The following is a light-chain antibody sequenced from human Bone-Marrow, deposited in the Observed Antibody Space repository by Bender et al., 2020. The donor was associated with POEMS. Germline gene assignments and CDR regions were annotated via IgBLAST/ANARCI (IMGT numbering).Light chain of an antibody. CDR1: GSNIGGYP. Sequence: PSVSGTPGQRVTISCSGSGSNIGGYPVNWYQQLPGTAPRLLIYTNNERPSGVPDRFSGSKSGTSASLAITGLQSDDEAIYFCVAWDASLNGWVFGGGTKLTVL. J-gene: IGLJ3*02. CDR2: TNN. V-gene: IGLV1-44*01. CDR3: VAWDASLNGWV.